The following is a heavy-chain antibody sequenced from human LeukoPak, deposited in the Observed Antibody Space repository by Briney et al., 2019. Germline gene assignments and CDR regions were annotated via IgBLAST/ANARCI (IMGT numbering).Heavy chain of an antibody. CDR2: IYYSGST. Sequence: SETLSLTCTVSGGSISSSRYYWGWSSQPPGKGLEWIGSIYYSGSTYYNPSLKSRVTISVDTSKNQFSLKLSSVTAADTAVYYCARLHSGYDSSNYFDYWGQGTLVTVSS. CDR1: GGSISSSRYY. J-gene: IGHJ4*02. V-gene: IGHV4-39*01. D-gene: IGHD5-12*01. CDR3: ARLHSGYDSSNYFDY.